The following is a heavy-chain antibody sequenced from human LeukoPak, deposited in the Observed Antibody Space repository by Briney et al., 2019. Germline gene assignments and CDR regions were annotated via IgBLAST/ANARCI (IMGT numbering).Heavy chain of an antibody. J-gene: IGHJ3*02. V-gene: IGHV4-30-4*08. CDR2: IYYSGST. CDR3: ARAGTVTTLGAFDI. CDR1: GGSISSGDYY. D-gene: IGHD4-17*01. Sequence: PSETLSLTCTVSGGSISSGDYYWSWIRQPPGKGLEWIGYIYYSGSTYYNPYLKSRVTISVDTSKNQFTLKLSSVTAADTAVYSCARAGTVTTLGAFDIWGQGTMVTVSS.